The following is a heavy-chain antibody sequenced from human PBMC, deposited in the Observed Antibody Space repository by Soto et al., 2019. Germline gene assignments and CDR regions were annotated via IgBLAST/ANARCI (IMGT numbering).Heavy chain of an antibody. Sequence: TLSLTCTVSGCTISSGCYSCSWIRQPPGKGLEWIGYIYHSGSTYYNPSLKSRVTISVDRSKNQFSLKLSSVTAADTAVYYCATSQTTVTSYDYWGQGTLVTVSS. D-gene: IGHD4-17*01. CDR1: GCTISSGCYS. CDR3: ATSQTTVTSYDY. CDR2: IYHSGST. J-gene: IGHJ4*02. V-gene: IGHV4-30-2*01.